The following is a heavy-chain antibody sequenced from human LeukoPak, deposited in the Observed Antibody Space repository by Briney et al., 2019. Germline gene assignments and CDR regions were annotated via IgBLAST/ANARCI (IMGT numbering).Heavy chain of an antibody. J-gene: IGHJ4*02. CDR2: IYTSGSP. D-gene: IGHD3-16*01. CDR1: GGSISSGGYY. V-gene: IGHV4-61*02. Sequence: PSETLSLTCTVSGGSISSGGYYLSWIRQPAGKGLEWIGRIYTSGSPYYNPSLKSRVTISVDTSKNQFSLRLSSVTAADTAVYYCARSDWGKGYFDYWGQGTLVTVSS. CDR3: ARSDWGKGYFDY.